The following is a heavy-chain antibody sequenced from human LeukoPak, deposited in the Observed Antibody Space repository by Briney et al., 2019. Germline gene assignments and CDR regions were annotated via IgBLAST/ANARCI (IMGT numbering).Heavy chain of an antibody. V-gene: IGHV4-39*01. CDR2: IHYSGST. CDR1: GGSISRNTHY. CDR3: ARRTGGLVESGYYYYYYYLDV. J-gene: IGHJ6*03. D-gene: IGHD2-8*02. Sequence: SETLSLTCSVSGGSISRNTHYCGWIRQPPGKGLEWIGSIHYSGSTYYNPSLKSRVTISLDTSKTQFSLKVTSVTAADTAVYYCARRTGGLVESGYYYYYYYLDVWGKGTTVTISS.